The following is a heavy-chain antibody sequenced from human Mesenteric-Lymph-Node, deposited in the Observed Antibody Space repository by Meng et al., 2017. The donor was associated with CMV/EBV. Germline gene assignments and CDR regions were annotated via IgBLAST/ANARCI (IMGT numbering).Heavy chain of an antibody. CDR2: INHSGST. CDR3: ARNLILRYPRTTLTLDV. J-gene: IGHJ6*02. D-gene: IGHD4-17*01. V-gene: IGHV4-34*01. Sequence: GSLRLSCAVYGGSFSGYYWSWIRQPPGKGLEWIGEINHSGSTNYNPSLKSRVTISVDTSKNQFSLKLSSVTAADTAVYYCARNLILRYPRTTLTLDVWGQGTTVTVSS. CDR1: GGSFSGYY.